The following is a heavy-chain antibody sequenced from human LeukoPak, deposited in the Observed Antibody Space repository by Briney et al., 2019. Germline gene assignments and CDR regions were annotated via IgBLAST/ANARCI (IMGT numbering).Heavy chain of an antibody. J-gene: IGHJ6*02. CDR3: ARDKLFGVVMPHKFYGMDV. V-gene: IGHV3-7*01. CDR2: IKQDGSEK. Sequence: PGGSLRLSCAASGFSFSSHWINWVRQGPGKGLEWAAKIKQDGSEKKYVDSVMGRFTISRDNAKNSLYLQMNSLRVEDTAVYYCARDKLFGVVMPHKFYGMDVWGQGTTVTVSS. CDR1: GFSFSSHW. D-gene: IGHD3-3*01.